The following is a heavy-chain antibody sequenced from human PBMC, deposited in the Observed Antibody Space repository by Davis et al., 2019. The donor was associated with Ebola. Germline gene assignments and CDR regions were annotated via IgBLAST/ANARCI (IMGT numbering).Heavy chain of an antibody. V-gene: IGHV1-3*01. J-gene: IGHJ6*04. CDR3: ASRKPRSSDIRYYYYYGMDV. CDR2: INAGNGNT. CDR1: GYTFTSYA. D-gene: IGHD6-6*01. Sequence: ASVKVSCKASGYTFTSYAMHWVRQAPGQRLEWMGWINAGNGNTKYSQKFQGRVTITRDTSASTAYMELSSLRSEDTAVYYCASRKPRSSDIRYYYYYGMDVWGKGTTVTVSS.